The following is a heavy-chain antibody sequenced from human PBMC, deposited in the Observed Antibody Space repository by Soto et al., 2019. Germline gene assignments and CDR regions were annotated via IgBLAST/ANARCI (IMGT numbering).Heavy chain of an antibody. Sequence: QVQLQESGPGLVKPSQTLSLTCTVSGGSISSGGYYWSWIRQHPGKGLEWIGYIYYSGSTYYNPSLKSRFNISVDTSKNKFSLKLSSVTAADTAVYYCARLISNYEAGVFDYWGQGTLVTVSS. CDR2: IYYSGST. J-gene: IGHJ4*02. CDR1: GGSISSGGYY. V-gene: IGHV4-31*03. CDR3: ARLISNYEAGVFDY. D-gene: IGHD4-4*01.